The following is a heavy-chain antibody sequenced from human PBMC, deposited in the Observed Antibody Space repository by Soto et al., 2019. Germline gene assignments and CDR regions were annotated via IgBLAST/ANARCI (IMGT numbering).Heavy chain of an antibody. Sequence: EVLLLESGGGLVPPGGSLRLSCAASGFTFSSCAMCWVRQAPGKGLEWVSAISDSAGSTYYADSVKGRFTISRDNSKNTLYLQMNSLKAEDTAVYYCASSSSNRGYDYWGQGTLVTVSS. CDR2: ISDSAGST. D-gene: IGHD3-10*01. CDR3: ASSSSNRGYDY. CDR1: GFTFSSCA. J-gene: IGHJ4*02. V-gene: IGHV3-23*01.